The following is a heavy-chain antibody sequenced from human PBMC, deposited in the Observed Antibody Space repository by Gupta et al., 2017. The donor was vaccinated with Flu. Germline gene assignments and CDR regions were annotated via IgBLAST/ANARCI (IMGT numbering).Heavy chain of an antibody. V-gene: IGHV3-23*01. J-gene: IGHJ4*02. CDR2: ISGSGGST. Sequence: EVQLLESGGGLVQPGGSLRLSCAASGFTFSSYAMSWVRQAPGKGLEWVSAISGSGGSTYYADSVKGRFTISRDNSKNTLYLQMNSLRAEDTAVYYCANSYSSGWFRLIGYWGQGTLVTVSS. D-gene: IGHD6-19*01. CDR1: GFTFSSYA. CDR3: ANSYSSGWFRLIGY.